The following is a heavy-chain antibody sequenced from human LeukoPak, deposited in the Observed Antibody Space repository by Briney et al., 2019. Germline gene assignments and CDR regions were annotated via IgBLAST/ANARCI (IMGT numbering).Heavy chain of an antibody. J-gene: IGHJ4*02. V-gene: IGHV4-59*01. CDR1: GGSITTYY. D-gene: IGHD3-10*01. CDR3: ARASDILTLVFDY. CDR2: LSHSGTS. Sequence: SETLSLTCTVSGGSITTYYWSWIRQPPGKGLEWIGFLSHSGTSNNNPSLKSRVTISVDTSKNQFSLKLSSVTAADTAVYYCARASDILTLVFDYWGQGTLVTVSS.